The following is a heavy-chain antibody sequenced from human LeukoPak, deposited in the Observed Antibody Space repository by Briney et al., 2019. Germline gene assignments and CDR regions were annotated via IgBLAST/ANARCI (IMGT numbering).Heavy chain of an antibody. D-gene: IGHD2-21*01. CDR1: GGSISSYY. CDR2: ICTSGST. CDR3: ARAYLAFDI. V-gene: IGHV4-4*09. Sequence: SETLSLTCTVSGGSISSYYWSWIRQPPGKGLEWIGYICTSGSTNYNPSLKSRVTISVDTSKNQFSLKLSSVTAADTAVYYCARAYLAFDIWGQGTMVTVSS. J-gene: IGHJ3*02.